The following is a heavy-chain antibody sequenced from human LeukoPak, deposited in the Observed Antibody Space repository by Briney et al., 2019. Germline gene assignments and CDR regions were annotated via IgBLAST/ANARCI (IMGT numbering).Heavy chain of an antibody. V-gene: IGHV3-9*01. J-gene: IGHJ4*02. CDR1: GFIFDDYA. Sequence: PGGSLRLSCAASGFIFDDYAMHWVRQAPGKGLEWVSGISWNSGSIGYADSVKGRFTISRDNAKNSLYLQMNSLRAEDTALYYCAKDPYSSGWYRFFDYWGQGTLVTVSS. CDR2: ISWNSGSI. D-gene: IGHD6-19*01. CDR3: AKDPYSSGWYRFFDY.